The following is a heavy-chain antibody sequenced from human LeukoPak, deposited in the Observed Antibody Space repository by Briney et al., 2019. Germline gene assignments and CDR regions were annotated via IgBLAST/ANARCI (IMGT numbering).Heavy chain of an antibody. Sequence: ASVKVSCKASGYTFTNLGISWVRQAPGQGPEWMGWISAYNGNTNYAQKLQGRVTMTTDTSTTTAYMELRSLRSDDTAVYYCARLLQGWELNYYYSYMDVWGKGTTVTISS. D-gene: IGHD4-23*01. V-gene: IGHV1-18*01. J-gene: IGHJ6*03. CDR3: ARLLQGWELNYYYSYMDV. CDR1: GYTFTNLG. CDR2: ISAYNGNT.